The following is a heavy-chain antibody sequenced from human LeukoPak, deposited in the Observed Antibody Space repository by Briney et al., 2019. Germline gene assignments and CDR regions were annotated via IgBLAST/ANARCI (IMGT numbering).Heavy chain of an antibody. V-gene: IGHV1-18*01. D-gene: IGHD4-11*01. Sequence: EASVKVSCKASGYTFTSYGISWVRQAPGQGLEWMGWISAYNGNTNYAQKLQGRVTMTTDTSTSTAYMELRSLRSDDTAVYYCARDSYSNYGLYYFDYWGQGTLVTASS. J-gene: IGHJ4*02. CDR3: ARDSYSNYGLYYFDY. CDR1: GYTFTSYG. CDR2: ISAYNGNT.